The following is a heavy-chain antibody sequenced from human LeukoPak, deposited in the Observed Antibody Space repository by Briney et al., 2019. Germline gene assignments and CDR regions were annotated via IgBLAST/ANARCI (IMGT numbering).Heavy chain of an antibody. CDR3: AKGPQWLVNHYYYGMDV. V-gene: IGHV3-23*01. CDR2: ISGSGGST. Sequence: GGSLRLSCAASGFTFSSYAMSWVRQAPGKGLEWVSAISGSGGSTYYADSVKGRFTISRDNSKNTLYLQMNSLRAEDTAVYYCAKGPQWLVNHYYYGMDVWGQGTTVTVSS. D-gene: IGHD6-19*01. J-gene: IGHJ6*02. CDR1: GFTFSSYA.